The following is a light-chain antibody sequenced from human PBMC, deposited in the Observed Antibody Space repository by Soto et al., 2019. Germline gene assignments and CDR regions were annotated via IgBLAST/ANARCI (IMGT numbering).Light chain of an antibody. CDR1: SSDVGGYNY. CDR3: CSYAGSYTLV. CDR2: DVS. J-gene: IGLJ2*01. Sequence: QSALTQPRSVSGSPGQSVTISCTGTSSDVGGYNYVSWYQLHPDKAPKVIIYDVSERPSGVPDRFSGSKSGNTASLIISGLQAEDEADYYCCSYAGSYTLVFGGGTKLTVL. V-gene: IGLV2-11*01.